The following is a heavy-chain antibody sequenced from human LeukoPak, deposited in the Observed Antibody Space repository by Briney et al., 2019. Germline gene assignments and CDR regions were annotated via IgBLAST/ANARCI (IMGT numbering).Heavy chain of an antibody. J-gene: IGHJ3*02. CDR3: ARDFRAYCGGDCYSGDAFDI. CDR1: GFTFSSYA. D-gene: IGHD2-21*02. V-gene: IGHV3-30*04. CDR2: ISYDGSNK. Sequence: GGSLRLSCAASGFTFSSYAMHWVRQAPGKGLEWVAVISYDGSNKYYADSVKGRFTISRDNSKNTLYLQMNGLRAEDTAVYYCARDFRAYCGGDCYSGDAFDIWGQGTMVTVSS.